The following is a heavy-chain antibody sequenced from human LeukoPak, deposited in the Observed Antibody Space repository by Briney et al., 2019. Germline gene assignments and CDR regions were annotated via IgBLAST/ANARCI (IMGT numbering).Heavy chain of an antibody. D-gene: IGHD4-17*01. Sequence: GGSLRLSCAASGFTFSSYAMHWVRQAPGKGLEYVSAISSNGGSTYYANSVKGRFTISRDNSKNTLYLQVGSLRAEDMAVYYCARDLSPYGDYPVSGFDPWGQGTLVTVSS. CDR2: ISSNGGST. CDR1: GFTFSSYA. CDR3: ARDLSPYGDYPVSGFDP. V-gene: IGHV3-64*01. J-gene: IGHJ5*02.